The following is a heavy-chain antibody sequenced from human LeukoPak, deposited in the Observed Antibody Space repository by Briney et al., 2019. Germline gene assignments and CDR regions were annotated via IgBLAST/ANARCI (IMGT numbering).Heavy chain of an antibody. CDR3: ARVMITSGGVIGWYYYYMDV. J-gene: IGHJ6*03. D-gene: IGHD3-16*02. CDR2: INHSGST. CDR1: GGSFSGYY. V-gene: IGHV4-34*01. Sequence: SETLSLTCAVYGGSFSGYYWSWIRQPPGKGLEWIGEINHSGSTNYNPSLKSRVTISVDTSKNQFSLKLSSVTAADTAVYYCARVMITSGGVIGWYYYYMDVWGKGTTVTISS.